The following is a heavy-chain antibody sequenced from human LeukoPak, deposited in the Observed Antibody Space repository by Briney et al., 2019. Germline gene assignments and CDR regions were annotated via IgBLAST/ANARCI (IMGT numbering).Heavy chain of an antibody. D-gene: IGHD1-20*01. CDR1: GYTFTGYY. CDR3: ARTPRALITATNYYYYYMDV. CDR2: INPNSGGT. V-gene: IGHV1-2*02. Sequence: ASVKVSCTASGYTFTGYYMHWVRQAPGQGLEWMGWINPNSGGTNYAQKFQGRVTMTRDTSISTVYMELSRLRSDDTAGYYCARTPRALITATNYYYYYMDVWGKGTTVTVSS. J-gene: IGHJ6*03.